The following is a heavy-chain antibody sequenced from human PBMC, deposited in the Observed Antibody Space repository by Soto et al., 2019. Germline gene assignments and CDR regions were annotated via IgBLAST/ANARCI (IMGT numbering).Heavy chain of an antibody. CDR2: ISGYGYST. CDR3: VTSRSGSCLPTKWFDR. CDR1: GITFSSHA. V-gene: IGHV3-23*01. Sequence: EVRLLESGGGVIHPGGSLRLSCEASGITFSSHAMTWVRQTPGQGLEWVAGISGYGYSTYSADSIEGRFTISRDNAQNSLYLDQTSERAQDTAVYYGVTSRSGSCLPTKWFDRWGQGTLVIGS. J-gene: IGHJ5*02. D-gene: IGHD1-26*01.